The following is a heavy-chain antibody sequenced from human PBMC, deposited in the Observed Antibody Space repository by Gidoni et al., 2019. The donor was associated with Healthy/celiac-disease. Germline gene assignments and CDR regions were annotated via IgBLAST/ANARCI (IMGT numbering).Heavy chain of an antibody. CDR2: ISSSSSYI. Sequence: EVQLVESGGGLVKPGGSLRLSCAASGFTFSSYSMNGVRQAPGKGLEWVSSISSSSSYIYYADSVKGRFTISRDNAKNSLYLQMNSLRAEDTAVYYCARDLSVTTYYYYYGMDVWGQGTTVTVSS. V-gene: IGHV3-21*01. CDR1: GFTFSSYS. J-gene: IGHJ6*02. D-gene: IGHD4-4*01. CDR3: ARDLSVTTYYYYYGMDV.